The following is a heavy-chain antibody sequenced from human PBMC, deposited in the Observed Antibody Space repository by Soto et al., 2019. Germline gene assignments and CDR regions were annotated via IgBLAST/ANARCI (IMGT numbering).Heavy chain of an antibody. Sequence: QVQLQQWGAGLLKPSETLSLTCAVYGGSFSGYYWSWIRQPPGKGLEWIGEINHSGSTNYNPSLKSRVTISVDTSKNQFSLKLSSVTAADTAVYYCARGHIAARTPTFDYWGQGTLVTVSS. CDR1: GGSFSGYY. J-gene: IGHJ4*02. CDR3: ARGHIAARTPTFDY. D-gene: IGHD6-6*01. V-gene: IGHV4-34*01. CDR2: INHSGST.